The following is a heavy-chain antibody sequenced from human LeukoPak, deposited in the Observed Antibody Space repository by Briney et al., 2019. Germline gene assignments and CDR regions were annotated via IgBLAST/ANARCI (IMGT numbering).Heavy chain of an antibody. D-gene: IGHD3-3*01. CDR2: LYYMGSS. J-gene: IGHJ4*02. V-gene: IGHV4-39*01. Sequence: SETLSLTCTVSGGSISSYSYYWGWIRQPPGKGLEWIGSLYYMGSSYYNPSLKSRVTISLDTSNNHFSLRLSSVTAADTAVYYCARHDVWSGYYFAGSFDYWGQGILITVSS. CDR1: GGSISSYSYY. CDR3: ARHDVWSGYYFAGSFDY.